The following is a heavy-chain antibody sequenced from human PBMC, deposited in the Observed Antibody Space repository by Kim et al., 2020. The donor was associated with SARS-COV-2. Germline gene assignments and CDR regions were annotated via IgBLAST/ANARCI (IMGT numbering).Heavy chain of an antibody. J-gene: IGHJ6*02. CDR1: GVSMNSISYY. Sequence: SETLSLTCSVSGVSMNSISYYWDWIRQPPGKGLEWIGSVYYSGSTHYNPSLKSRVAMSADMSRNQFSLRLTSVTAADTAVYYCARRGRGDEHYYFYGMDVWGQGTTVTVSS. CDR3: ARRGRGDEHYYFYGMDV. V-gene: IGHV4-39*01. CDR2: VYYSGST. D-gene: IGHD2-21*02.